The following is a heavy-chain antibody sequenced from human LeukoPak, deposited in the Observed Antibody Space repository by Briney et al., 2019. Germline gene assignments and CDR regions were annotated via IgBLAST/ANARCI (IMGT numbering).Heavy chain of an antibody. D-gene: IGHD4-17*01. J-gene: IGHJ3*02. V-gene: IGHV1-69*05. Sequence: SVKVSCKASGGTFSSYAISWVRQAPGQGLEWMGRIIPIFGTANYAQKFQGRVTITTDESTSTAYMELSSLRSEDTAVYYCARPLIDYGDYGPSSDAFDIWGQGTMVTVSS. CDR2: IIPIFGTA. CDR1: GGTFSSYA. CDR3: ARPLIDYGDYGPSSDAFDI.